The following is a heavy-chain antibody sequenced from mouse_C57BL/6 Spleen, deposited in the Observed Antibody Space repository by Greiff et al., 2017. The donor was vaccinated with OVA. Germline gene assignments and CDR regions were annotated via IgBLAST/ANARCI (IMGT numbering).Heavy chain of an antibody. CDR2: IWGGGST. V-gene: IGHV2-9*01. D-gene: IGHD1-1*01. J-gene: IGHJ1*03. Sequence: VKLMESGPGLVAPSQSLSITCTVSGFSLTSYGVDWVRQPPGKGLEWLGVIWGGGSTNYNSALMSRLSISKDNSKSQVFLKMNSLQTDDTAMYYCAKHGGNYYGSSPYWYFDVWGTGTTVTVSS. CDR1: GFSLTSYG. CDR3: AKHGGNYYGSSPYWYFDV.